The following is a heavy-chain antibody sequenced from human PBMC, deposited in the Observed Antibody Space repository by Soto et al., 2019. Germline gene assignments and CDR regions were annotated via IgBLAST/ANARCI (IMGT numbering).Heavy chain of an antibody. CDR1: GYIFTSYD. J-gene: IGHJ6*03. D-gene: IGHD6-13*01. CDR3: ARAPAYSSTWDFYYYYMDV. V-gene: IGHV1-8*01. CDR2: MNPKSGNT. Sequence: QVQLVQSGAEVKKPGASVKVSCKASGYIFTSYDINWVRQATGQGLEWVGWMNPKSGNTGYAQKFAGRVTMTRNTSISTAYMELSSLRSEATAVYYCARAPAYSSTWDFYYYYMDVWGNGTTVAVS.